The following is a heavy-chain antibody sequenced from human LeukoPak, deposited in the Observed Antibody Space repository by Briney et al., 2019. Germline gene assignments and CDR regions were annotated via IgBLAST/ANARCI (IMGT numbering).Heavy chain of an antibody. CDR3: ARDLVGAGAFDI. D-gene: IGHD2-15*01. J-gene: IGHJ3*02. CDR2: ISSSGGTR. CDR1: GFTFSSYE. Sequence: PGGSLRLSCAASGFTFSSYEMNWVRQAPGKGLEWVSYISSSGGTRYYADSVKGRFTISRDNAKNSLYLQMDSLRAEDTAVYYCARDLVGAGAFDIWGQGTMVTVSS. V-gene: IGHV3-48*03.